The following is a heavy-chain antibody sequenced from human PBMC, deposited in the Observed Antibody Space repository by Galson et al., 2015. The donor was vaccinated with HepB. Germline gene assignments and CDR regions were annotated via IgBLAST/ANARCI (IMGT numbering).Heavy chain of an antibody. V-gene: IGHV3-7*01. CDR1: GFTFSSYW. D-gene: IGHD3-22*01. CDR3: ARDSKYYDSSGYYYYYYYMDV. CDR2: IKQDGSEK. J-gene: IGHJ6*03. Sequence: SLRLSCAASGFTFSSYWMSWVRQAPGKGLEWVANIKQDGSEKYYVDSVKGRFTISRDNAKNSLYLQMNSLRAEDTAVYYCARDSKYYDSSGYYYYYYYMDVWGKGTTVTV.